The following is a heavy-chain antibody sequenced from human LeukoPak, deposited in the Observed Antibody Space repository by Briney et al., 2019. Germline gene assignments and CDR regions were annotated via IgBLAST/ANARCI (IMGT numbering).Heavy chain of an antibody. CDR2: INPRGST. CDR3: ARFSIAVAGAFDY. CDR1: GGSFSSHY. J-gene: IGHJ4*02. D-gene: IGHD6-19*01. V-gene: IGHV4-34*01. Sequence: SETLSLTCGVSGGSFSSHYWTWIRQPPGKGLEWIGEINPRGSTNYNPSLESRVTISVDRSKNQFSLKLSSVTAADTAVYYCARFSIAVAGAFDYWGQGTLVTVSS.